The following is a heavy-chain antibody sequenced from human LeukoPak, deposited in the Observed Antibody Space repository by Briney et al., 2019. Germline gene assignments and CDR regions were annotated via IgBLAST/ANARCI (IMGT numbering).Heavy chain of an antibody. J-gene: IGHJ3*02. D-gene: IGHD2-2*01. Sequence: GGSLRLSCAASGFTFSSYWMHWVRRAPGKGLVWVSRINSDGSSTSYADSVKGRFTISRDNAKNTLYLQMNSLRAEDTAVYYCNIPADNDAFDIWGQGTMVTVSS. CDR3: NIPADNDAFDI. V-gene: IGHV3-74*01. CDR1: GFTFSSYW. CDR2: INSDGSST.